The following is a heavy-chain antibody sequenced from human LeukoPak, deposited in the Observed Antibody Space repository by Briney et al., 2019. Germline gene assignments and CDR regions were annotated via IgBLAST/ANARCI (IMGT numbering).Heavy chain of an antibody. D-gene: IGHD6-6*01. J-gene: IGHJ4*02. CDR3: ASSGGYSSSSAGIDY. CDR2: IIPIFGTA. CDR1: GGTFSSYA. V-gene: IGHV1-69*13. Sequence: SVKVSCKASGGTFSSYAISWVRQAPGQGLEWMGGIIPIFGTANYARKFQGRVTITADESTSTAYMELSSLRSEDTAVYYCASSGGYSSSSAGIDYWGQGTLVTVSS.